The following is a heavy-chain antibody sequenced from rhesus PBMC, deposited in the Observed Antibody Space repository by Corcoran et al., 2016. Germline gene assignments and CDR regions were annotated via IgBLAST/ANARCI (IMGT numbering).Heavy chain of an antibody. D-gene: IGHD1-26*01. V-gene: IGHV4-127*01. CDR2: IAG. CDR3: ASGLNYGAPNFGLDS. Sequence: QVQLKESGPGLVKPSETLSLTCTVSGDSIISGYAWRWIRQPPGKGLEGIGYIAGYSNPSLKSRVTISTDTSHNQFSPNLTSVPAADTAVYYCASGLNYGAPNFGLDSWGQGVVVTVSS. CDR1: GDSIISGYA. J-gene: IGHJ6*01.